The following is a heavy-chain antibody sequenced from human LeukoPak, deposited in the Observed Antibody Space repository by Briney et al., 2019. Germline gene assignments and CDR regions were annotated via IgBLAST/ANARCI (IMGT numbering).Heavy chain of an antibody. CDR3: AKSIAAADPLQH. Sequence: SETLSLTCSVSGGSIGYYYWSWIRQPPGKGLEWIGYIYYSGSTNYNPSLKSRVTISVDTSKNQFSLKLSSVTAADTAVYYCAKSIAAADPLQHWGQGTLVTVSS. D-gene: IGHD6-13*01. CDR1: GGSIGYYY. J-gene: IGHJ1*01. V-gene: IGHV4-59*01. CDR2: IYYSGST.